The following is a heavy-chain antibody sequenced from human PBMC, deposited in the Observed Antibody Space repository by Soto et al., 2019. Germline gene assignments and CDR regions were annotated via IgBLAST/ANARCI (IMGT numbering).Heavy chain of an antibody. D-gene: IGHD6-13*01. CDR2: ISWNSGSI. Sequence: GGSLRLSCAASGFTFDDYAMHWVRQAPGKGLEWVSGISWNSGSIGYADSVKGRFTISRDNAKNSLYLQMNSLRAEDTALYYCAKDIRIYSSTPSDAFDIWGQGTMVTVSS. J-gene: IGHJ3*02. CDR3: AKDIRIYSSTPSDAFDI. CDR1: GFTFDDYA. V-gene: IGHV3-9*01.